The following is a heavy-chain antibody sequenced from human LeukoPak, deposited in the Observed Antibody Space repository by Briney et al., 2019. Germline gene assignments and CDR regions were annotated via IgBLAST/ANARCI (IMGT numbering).Heavy chain of an antibody. CDR1: GGTFSSYA. D-gene: IGHD4-23*01. Sequence: ASVKVSCKASGGTFSSYAISWVRQAPGQGLEWMGGIIPIFGTANYAQKFQGRVTITADESTSTAYMELSSLRSEDTAVYYCAADFGATVVTPLDYWGQGTLVTVSS. CDR3: AADFGATVVTPLDY. V-gene: IGHV1-69*13. CDR2: IIPIFGTA. J-gene: IGHJ4*02.